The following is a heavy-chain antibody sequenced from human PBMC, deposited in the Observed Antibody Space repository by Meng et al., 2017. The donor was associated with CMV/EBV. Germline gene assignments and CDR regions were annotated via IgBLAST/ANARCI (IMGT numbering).Heavy chain of an antibody. CDR2: IYYSGST. J-gene: IGHJ4*02. CDR1: GGSISSSSYY. V-gene: IGHV4-39*07. D-gene: IGHD3-10*01. Sequence: LQRQRARPWSVKPPDTRSLTCHVSGGSISSSSYYWGWIRQPPGKGLEWIGSIYYSGSTYYNPSLKGRVTISVDTSKNQFSLKLSSVTAADTAVYYCVTWLWFGELSGYYFDYWGQGTLVTVSS. CDR3: VTWLWFGELSGYYFDY.